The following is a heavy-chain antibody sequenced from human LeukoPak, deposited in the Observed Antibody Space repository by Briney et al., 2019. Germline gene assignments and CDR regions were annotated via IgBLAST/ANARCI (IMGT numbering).Heavy chain of an antibody. V-gene: IGHV4-59*01. Sequence: SETLSLTCTVSGGSISSYYWSWIRQPPGKGLEWIAYVYYSGSTNYNPSLESRVTISLDTSKNQLSLNLYSVTAADTAVYYCARGGSTLHSAGGHDIEFYYYYYVDVWGKGTTVTISS. CDR2: VYYSGST. J-gene: IGHJ6*03. CDR3: ARGGSTLHSAGGHDIEFYYYYYVDV. CDR1: GGSISSYY. D-gene: IGHD2-15*01.